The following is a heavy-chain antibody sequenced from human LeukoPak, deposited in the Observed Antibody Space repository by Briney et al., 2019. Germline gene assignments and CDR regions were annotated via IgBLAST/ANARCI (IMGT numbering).Heavy chain of an antibody. CDR2: ISSSSSYI. J-gene: IGHJ4*02. D-gene: IGHD1/OR15-1a*01. CDR3: ARDGHSNKLDY. CDR1: EFTFSSYS. Sequence: VGSLRLSCAASEFTFSSYSMNWVRQAPGKGLEWVSSISSSSSYIYYADSVKGRFTISRDNAKNSLYLQMNSLRAEDTAVYYCARDGHSNKLDYRGQGTLVTVSS. V-gene: IGHV3-21*01.